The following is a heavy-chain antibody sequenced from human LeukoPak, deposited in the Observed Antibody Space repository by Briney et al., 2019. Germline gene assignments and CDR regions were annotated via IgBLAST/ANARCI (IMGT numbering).Heavy chain of an antibody. J-gene: IGHJ4*02. CDR3: AREGGYNWKFDY. V-gene: IGHV3-30*04. Sequence: GGSLRLSCAASGFTFSSYAMHWVRQAPGKGLEWVAVISYDGSNKYYADSVKGRFTISRDNSKNTLYLQMNSLRAEDTAVYYCAREGGYNWKFDYWGQGTLVTVSS. CDR1: GFTFSSYA. D-gene: IGHD1-20*01. CDR2: ISYDGSNK.